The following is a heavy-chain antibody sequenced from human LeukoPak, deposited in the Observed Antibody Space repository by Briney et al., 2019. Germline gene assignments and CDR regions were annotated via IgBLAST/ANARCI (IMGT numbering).Heavy chain of an antibody. J-gene: IGHJ6*02. CDR3: AKDPERYYYYGMDV. Sequence: GRSLRLSCVASGFTFDDYVMHWVRPAPGKGVEWVSGISWNSGRIHYADSVKGRFTISRDNAKNSLNLQMNRLRAEDTALYYCAKDPERYYYYGMDVWGQGNTVTVSS. V-gene: IGHV3-9*01. CDR2: ISWNSGRI. D-gene: IGHD1-1*01. CDR1: GFTFDDYV.